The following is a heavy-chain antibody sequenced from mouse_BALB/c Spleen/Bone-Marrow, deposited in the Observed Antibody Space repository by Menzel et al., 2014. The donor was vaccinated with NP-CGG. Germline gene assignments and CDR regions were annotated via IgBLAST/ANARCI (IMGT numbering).Heavy chain of an antibody. D-gene: IGHD4-1*01. CDR3: ARCLTGTSAMDY. CDR2: INPGSGGT. Sequence: QVQLQQSGAELVRPGTSVKVSCKASGYAFTNYLIEWVKQRPGQGLEWFGVINPGSGGTNYNEKFKAKATLTADKSSSTAYMQLSRLTSDDSAVYFCARCLTGTSAMDYWGQGTSVTVST. CDR1: GYAFTNYL. J-gene: IGHJ4*01. V-gene: IGHV1-54*01.